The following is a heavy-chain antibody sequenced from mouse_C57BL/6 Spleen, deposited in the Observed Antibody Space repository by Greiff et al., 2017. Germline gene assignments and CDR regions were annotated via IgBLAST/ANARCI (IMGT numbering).Heavy chain of an antibody. D-gene: IGHD3-3*01. V-gene: IGHV7-3*01. CDR1: GFTFTDYY. Sequence: VQLKESGGGLVQPGGSLSLSCAASGFTFTDYYMSWVRQPPGKALEWLGFIRNKANGYTTEYSASVKGRFTISRDNSQSILYLQMNALRAEDSATYYCAIYSGTEYYFDYWGQGTTLTVSS. CDR2: IRNKANGYTT. J-gene: IGHJ2*01. CDR3: AIYSGTEYYFDY.